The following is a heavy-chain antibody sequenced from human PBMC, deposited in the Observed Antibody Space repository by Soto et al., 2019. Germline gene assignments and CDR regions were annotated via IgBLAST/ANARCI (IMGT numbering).Heavy chain of an antibody. Sequence: PSETLSLTCAAYGESFSPYFYTWIRQPPGKGLEWIGETSHSGITNYNPSLKSRVTISVHTSSNQFSLNLTSVTAADTAVYYCARGDCDFWSGYCRGPRADVLGQGTTVTVSS. CDR2: TSHSGIT. D-gene: IGHD3-3*01. CDR1: GESFSPYF. CDR3: ARGDCDFWSGYCRGPRADV. V-gene: IGHV4-34*01. J-gene: IGHJ6*02.